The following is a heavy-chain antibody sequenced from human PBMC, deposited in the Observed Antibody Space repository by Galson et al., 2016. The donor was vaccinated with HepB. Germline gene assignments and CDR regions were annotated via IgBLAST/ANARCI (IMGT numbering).Heavy chain of an antibody. CDR2: INGTGTIT. Sequence: SPRLSCAASGLSFSPYAVRWVRQAPGKGLEWVSAINGTGTITKYAHSVKGRFTISRDNSKNTMYLQVNSLRAEDTAVYYCARGGLGNYYAYGMDVWGHGTTVTVSS. CDR3: ARGGLGNYYAYGMDV. D-gene: IGHD3/OR15-3a*01. V-gene: IGHV3-23*01. CDR1: GLSFSPYA. J-gene: IGHJ6*02.